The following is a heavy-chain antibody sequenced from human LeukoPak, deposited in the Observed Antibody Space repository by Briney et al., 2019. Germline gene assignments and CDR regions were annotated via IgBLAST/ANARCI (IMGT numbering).Heavy chain of an antibody. J-gene: IGHJ4*02. CDR1: GFTFSSSS. CDR2: ISSTSSYI. D-gene: IGHD3-3*01. CDR3: ATSDDLWSGMDN. Sequence: PGGSLRLSCAVSGFTFSSSSMNWVRQAPGKGLEWVSCISSTSSYIYYADSVKGRFTISRDNAKNSLYLQMDSLRAEDTAVYYCATSDDLWSGMDNWGQGTLVTVSS. V-gene: IGHV3-21*01.